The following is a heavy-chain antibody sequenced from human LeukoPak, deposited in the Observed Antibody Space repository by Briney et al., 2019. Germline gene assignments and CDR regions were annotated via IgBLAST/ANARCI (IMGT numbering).Heavy chain of an antibody. V-gene: IGHV3-21*01. D-gene: IGHD3-9*01. CDR2: ISSSSSYI. CDR1: GFTFSSYS. J-gene: IGHJ5*02. CDR3: ARKGHDILTGYTGLLDNWFDP. Sequence: GSLRLSCAASGFTFSSYSMNWVRQAPGKGLEWVSSISSSSSYIYYADSVKGRFTISRDNAKNSLYLQMNSLRAEDTAVYYCARKGHDILTGYTGLLDNWFDPWGQGTLVTVSS.